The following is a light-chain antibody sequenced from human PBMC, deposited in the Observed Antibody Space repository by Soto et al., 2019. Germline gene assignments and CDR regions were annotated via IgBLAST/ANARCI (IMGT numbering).Light chain of an antibody. Sequence: DIQLTQSPSSLSASLGDRVTITCRASQTTNNYLNWYQQKPGKAPQLLIYAASSLQSGVPSRFSGSGSGTDVTLTISSLQFEDFATYYCQQSYSGPPTFGQGTKVEIK. V-gene: IGKV1-39*01. CDR2: AAS. CDR1: QTTNNY. CDR3: QQSYSGPPT. J-gene: IGKJ1*01.